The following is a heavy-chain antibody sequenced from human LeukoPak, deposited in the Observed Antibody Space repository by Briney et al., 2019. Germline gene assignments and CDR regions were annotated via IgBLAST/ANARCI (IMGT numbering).Heavy chain of an antibody. Sequence: GGSLRLSCAASEFTFSSSWMHWVRQAPGQGLEWMGIINPNGGATTYAQKFQGRVTMTRDMSTGTVYMELSSLRSEDTALYYCARLEPSLRRSTFDYWGQGSLVTVSS. CDR1: EFTFSSSW. CDR3: ARLEPSLRRSTFDY. D-gene: IGHD5/OR15-5a*01. J-gene: IGHJ4*02. CDR2: INPNGGAT. V-gene: IGHV1-46*01.